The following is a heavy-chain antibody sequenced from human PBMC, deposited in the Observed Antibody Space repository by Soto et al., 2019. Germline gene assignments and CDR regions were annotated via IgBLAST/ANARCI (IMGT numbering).Heavy chain of an antibody. Sequence: QVQLVQSGAEVKKPGSSVKVSCKASGGTFSSYAISWVRQAPGQGLEWMGGIIPIFGTANYAQKFQGRVTITADESTSTADMELSSLRSEDTAVYYCARCYLGVGAPTGAFDIWGQGTMVTVSS. V-gene: IGHV1-69*01. CDR3: ARCYLGVGAPTGAFDI. CDR2: IIPIFGTA. D-gene: IGHD1-26*01. J-gene: IGHJ3*02. CDR1: GGTFSSYA.